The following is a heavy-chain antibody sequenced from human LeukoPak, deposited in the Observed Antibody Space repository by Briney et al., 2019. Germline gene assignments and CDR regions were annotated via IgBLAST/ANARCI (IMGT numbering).Heavy chain of an antibody. CDR1: GYIFSSYG. Sequence: ASVKASCKASGYIFSSYGISWVRQAPGQGLEWMGWISADNGNTIYAQKLQGRLTMTTDTSTSTVYMELRSLRSDDTAVYYCARETSSWSLYYFDYWGQGTLVTVSS. V-gene: IGHV1-18*01. CDR2: ISADNGNT. D-gene: IGHD6-13*01. CDR3: ARETSSWSLYYFDY. J-gene: IGHJ4*02.